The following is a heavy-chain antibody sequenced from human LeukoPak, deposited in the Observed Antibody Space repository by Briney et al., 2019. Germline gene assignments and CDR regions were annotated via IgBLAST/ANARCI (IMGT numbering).Heavy chain of an antibody. D-gene: IGHD3-16*01. CDR2: ISAYNGNT. V-gene: IGHV1-18*01. CDR1: GYTFSNYG. Sequence: ASAKVSCKASGYTFSNYGISWVRQAPGQGLEWMGWISAYNGNTNYAQKLQGRVTMTTDTSTSTTYMELRNLRSDDTAVYYCARVNSGVMGYWGQGTLVAVSS. J-gene: IGHJ4*02. CDR3: ARVNSGVMGY.